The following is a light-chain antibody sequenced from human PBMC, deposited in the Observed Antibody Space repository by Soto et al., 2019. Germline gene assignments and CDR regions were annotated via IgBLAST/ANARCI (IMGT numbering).Light chain of an antibody. Sequence: QSALTQPASVSGSPGQSITISCTGTSSDVGSHNLVSWYQHHPANAPKLMVYEASKRPSGVSDRFSGSKSGNTASLTISGLHGEDEADYFCCSFSTTFAHWVFGGGTQLTVL. CDR2: EAS. CDR3: CSFSTTFAHWV. J-gene: IGLJ3*02. V-gene: IGLV2-23*01. CDR1: SSDVGSHNL.